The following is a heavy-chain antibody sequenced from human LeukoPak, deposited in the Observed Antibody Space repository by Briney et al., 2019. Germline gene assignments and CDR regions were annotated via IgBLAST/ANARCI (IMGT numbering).Heavy chain of an antibody. CDR3: ARETSQKGAHYMDV. V-gene: IGHV4-59*01. CDR1: GGSISSYY. D-gene: IGHD3-16*01. Sequence: SETLSLTCTVSGGSISSYYWSWIRQPPGKGLEWIGYIYYSGSTNFNPSLKSRVTISVDTSKNQFSLKLSSVTAADTAVYYCARETSQKGAHYMDVWGKGTTVTISS. J-gene: IGHJ6*03. CDR2: IYYSGST.